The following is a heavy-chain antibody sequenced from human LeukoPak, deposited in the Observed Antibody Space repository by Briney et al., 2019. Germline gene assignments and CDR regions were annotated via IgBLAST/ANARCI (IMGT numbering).Heavy chain of an antibody. CDR3: ARGRWSGSYYIPFDY. CDR2: IYYSGNT. Sequence: ASETLSLTCTVSGGSISSYYWSWIRQPPGKGLEWIGYIYYSGNTNYNPSLKSRVAISVDTSKNQFSLKLSSVTAADTAVYYCARGRWSGSYYIPFDYWGRGTLVTVSS. CDR1: GGSISSYY. V-gene: IGHV4-59*01. J-gene: IGHJ4*02. D-gene: IGHD1-26*01.